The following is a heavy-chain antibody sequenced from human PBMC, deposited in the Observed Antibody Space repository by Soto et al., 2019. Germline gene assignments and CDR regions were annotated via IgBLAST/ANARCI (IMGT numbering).Heavy chain of an antibody. J-gene: IGHJ4*02. CDR2: ISYDGSNK. Sequence: LRLSCAASGFTFSSYGMHWVRQAPGKGLEWVAVISYDGSNKYYADSVKGRFTISRDNSKNTLYLQMNSLRAEDTAVYYCAKDERVLGWNYWGQGTLVTVSS. V-gene: IGHV3-30*18. D-gene: IGHD3-16*01. CDR3: AKDERVLGWNY. CDR1: GFTFSSYG.